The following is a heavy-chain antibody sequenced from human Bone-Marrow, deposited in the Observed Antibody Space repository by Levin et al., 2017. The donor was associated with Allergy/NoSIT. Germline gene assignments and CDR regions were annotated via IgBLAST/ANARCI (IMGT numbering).Heavy chain of an antibody. CDR2: ISWNSGSI. Sequence: LRLSCAASGFTFDDYAMHWVRQAPGKGLEWVSGISWNSGSIGYADSVKGRFTISRDNAKNSLYLQMNSLRAEDTALYYCAKGLRRAQHNWFDPWGQGTLVTVSS. J-gene: IGHJ5*02. CDR1: GFTFDDYA. D-gene: IGHD5/OR15-5a*01. CDR3: AKGLRRAQHNWFDP. V-gene: IGHV3-9*01.